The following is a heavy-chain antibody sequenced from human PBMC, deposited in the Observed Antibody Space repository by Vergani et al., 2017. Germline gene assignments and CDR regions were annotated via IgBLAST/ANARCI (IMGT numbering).Heavy chain of an antibody. D-gene: IGHD4-17*01. CDR3: ARDRTTVTTPTTWYFDL. CDR2: ISGSGGST. Sequence: EVQLLESGGGLVQPGGSLRLSCAASGFTFSSYAMSWVRQAPGKGLEWVSAISGSGGSTYYADSVKGRFTISRDNSKNTLYLQMNSLRAEDTAVYYCARDRTTVTTPTTWYFDLWGRGTLVTVSS. V-gene: IGHV3-23*01. CDR1: GFTFSSYA. J-gene: IGHJ2*01.